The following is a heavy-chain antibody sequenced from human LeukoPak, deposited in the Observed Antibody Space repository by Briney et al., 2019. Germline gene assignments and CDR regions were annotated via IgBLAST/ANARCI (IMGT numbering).Heavy chain of an antibody. CDR3: ATQYYDILTGYYFFDY. V-gene: IGHV4-59*08. J-gene: IGHJ4*02. D-gene: IGHD3-9*01. CDR1: GGSISSYY. Sequence: PSETLSLTCTVSGGSISSYYWSWIRQPPGKGLEWIGYIYYSGSTNYNPSLKSRVTISVDTSKNQFSLKLSSVTAADTAVYYCATQYYDILTGYYFFDYWGQGTLVTVSS. CDR2: IYYSGST.